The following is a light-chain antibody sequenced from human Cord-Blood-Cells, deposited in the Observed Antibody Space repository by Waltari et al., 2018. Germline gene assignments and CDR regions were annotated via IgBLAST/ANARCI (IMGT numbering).Light chain of an antibody. CDR2: YDS. CDR3: QVWDSSSDQV. CDR1: NIGSKS. V-gene: IGLV3-21*04. Sequence: SYVLTQPPSVSVAPGKTARITCGGNNIGSKSVHWYQQKPGQAPVLVIYYDSDRPSGIPERFSGSNSGNTATLTISRVEAGDEVDYYCQVWDSSSDQVFGGGTKLTVL. J-gene: IGLJ2*01.